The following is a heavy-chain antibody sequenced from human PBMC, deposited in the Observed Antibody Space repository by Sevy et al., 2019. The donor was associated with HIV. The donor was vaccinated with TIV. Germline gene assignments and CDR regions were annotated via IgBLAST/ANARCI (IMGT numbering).Heavy chain of an antibody. Sequence: GGSLRLSCAASGFTFSIYAMSWVRQAPGKGLEWVSTISVSGGSTYYADSVKGQFTISRDNSKNTLYLQMNSLRAEDTAIYFCAKDHDNNGLDPWGQGTLVTVSS. D-gene: IGHD3-9*01. CDR2: ISVSGGST. CDR1: GFTFSIYA. J-gene: IGHJ5*02. CDR3: AKDHDNNGLDP. V-gene: IGHV3-23*01.